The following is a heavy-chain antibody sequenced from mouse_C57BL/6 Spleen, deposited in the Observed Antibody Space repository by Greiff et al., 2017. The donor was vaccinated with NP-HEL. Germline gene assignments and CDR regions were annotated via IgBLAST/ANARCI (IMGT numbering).Heavy chain of an antibody. CDR3: ARDSNYDAMDY. J-gene: IGHJ4*01. Sequence: QVQLQQSGAELARPGASVKMSCKASGYTFTSYTMHWVKQRPGQGLEWIGYINPSSGYTKYNQKFKDKATLTADKSSSTAYMQLSSLTSEDSAVYYCARDSNYDAMDYWGQGTSVTVSS. D-gene: IGHD2-5*01. CDR2: INPSSGYT. V-gene: IGHV1-4*01. CDR1: GYTFTSYT.